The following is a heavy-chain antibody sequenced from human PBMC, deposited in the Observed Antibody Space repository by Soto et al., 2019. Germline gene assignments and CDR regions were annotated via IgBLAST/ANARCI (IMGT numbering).Heavy chain of an antibody. CDR3: ARDQPGYSYGYGLGY. CDR2: ISSSSSYI. CDR1: GFTFSSYS. Sequence: GSLRLSCAASGFTFSSYSMNWVRQAPGKGLEWVPSISSSSSYIYYADSVKGRFTISRDNAKNSLYLQMNSLRAEDTAVYYCARDQPGYSYGYGLGYWGQGTLVTVSS. V-gene: IGHV3-21*01. D-gene: IGHD5-18*01. J-gene: IGHJ4*02.